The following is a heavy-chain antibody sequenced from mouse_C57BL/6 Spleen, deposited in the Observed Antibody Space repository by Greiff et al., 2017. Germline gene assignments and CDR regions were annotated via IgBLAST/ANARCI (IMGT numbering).Heavy chain of an antibody. Sequence: QVQLQQPGAELVKPGASVKLSCKASGYTFTSYWMHWVKQRPGQGLEWIGMIHPNSGSTNYNEKFKSKATLTVDKSSSTAYMQLSSLTSEDSAVYYGARSGGNYVSYFDYWGQGTTLTVSS. CDR2: IHPNSGST. V-gene: IGHV1-64*01. D-gene: IGHD2-1*01. CDR3: ARSGGNYVSYFDY. J-gene: IGHJ2*01. CDR1: GYTFTSYW.